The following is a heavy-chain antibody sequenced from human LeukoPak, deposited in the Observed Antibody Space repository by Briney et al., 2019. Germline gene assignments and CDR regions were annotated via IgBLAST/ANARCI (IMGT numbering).Heavy chain of an antibody. Sequence: GGSLRLSCAASGHTFNTYNMNWVHQAPGKGLEWVSSISSNSEFIFYADSVKGRFTISRDNAKNSLYLQMHSLRAQDTAVYYCARESGGSGYFFDSWGQGALVTVSS. CDR3: ARESGGSGYFFDS. CDR1: GHTFNTYN. CDR2: ISSNSEFI. J-gene: IGHJ4*02. D-gene: IGHD3-3*01. V-gene: IGHV3-21*01.